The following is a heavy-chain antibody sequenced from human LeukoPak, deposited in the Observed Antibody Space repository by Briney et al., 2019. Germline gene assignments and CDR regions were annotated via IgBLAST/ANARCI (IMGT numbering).Heavy chain of an antibody. CDR3: ARTGSTVTMLYPFDH. CDR1: GGSIRSYY. Sequence: SETLSFTCTGSGGSIRSYYWSWIRQPPGKGLEWIGYIYYSGSTNYNPSLKSRVSISVDTSKNQFSLKLSSVTAADTAVYYCARTGSTVTMLYPFDHWGQGTLVTVSS. V-gene: IGHV4-59*01. J-gene: IGHJ4*02. CDR2: IYYSGST. D-gene: IGHD4-17*01.